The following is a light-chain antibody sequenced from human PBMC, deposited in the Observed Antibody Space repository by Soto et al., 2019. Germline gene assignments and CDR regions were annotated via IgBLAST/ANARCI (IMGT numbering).Light chain of an antibody. CDR3: QTWGTGIRV. Sequence: QLVLTQSPSASASLGASVKLTYTLSSGHSSYAIAWHQQQPEKGPRYLMTVNSDGSHSEGDGIPDRFSGSSSGAERYLTISSLQSEDEADYYCQTWGTGIRVFGGGTKLTVL. CDR1: SGHSSYA. V-gene: IGLV4-69*01. CDR2: VNSDGSH. J-gene: IGLJ3*02.